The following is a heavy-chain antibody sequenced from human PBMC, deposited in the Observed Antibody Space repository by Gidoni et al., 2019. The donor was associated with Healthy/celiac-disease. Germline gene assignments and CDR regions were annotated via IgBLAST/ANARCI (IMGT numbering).Heavy chain of an antibody. V-gene: IGHV3-23*01. CDR1: GVTFSRYA. CDR2: ISGGGGST. D-gene: IGHD3-10*01. J-gene: IGHJ4*02. Sequence: EVQLLESRGGLVQAGGSLRLSCAPSGVTFSRYAMSWVRQAPGKGLEWVSAISGGGGSTYYSDAVKGRFTISRDNSKNTLYLQMNSLRAEDTAVYYCAKDLWYYYGSGSYPFDYWGQGTLVTVSS. CDR3: AKDLWYYYGSGSYPFDY.